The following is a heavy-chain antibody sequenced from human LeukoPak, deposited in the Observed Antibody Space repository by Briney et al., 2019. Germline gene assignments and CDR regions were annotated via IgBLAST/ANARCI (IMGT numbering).Heavy chain of an antibody. Sequence: KPSETLSLTCAVYGGSFSGYYWSWIRQPPGKGLEWIGEIYHSGSTNYNPSLKSRVTISIDKSKNQFSLKVSSVTAADTAVYYCARVPADDIYSYYYYGMDVWGQGTTVTVSS. CDR2: IYHSGST. V-gene: IGHV4-34*01. J-gene: IGHJ6*02. CDR1: GGSFSGYY. CDR3: ARVPADDIYSYYYYGMDV. D-gene: IGHD2-2*01.